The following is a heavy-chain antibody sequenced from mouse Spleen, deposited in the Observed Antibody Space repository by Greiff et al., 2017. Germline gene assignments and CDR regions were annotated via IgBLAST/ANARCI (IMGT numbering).Heavy chain of an antibody. D-gene: IGHD2-4*01. Sequence: EVQGVESGGGLVKLGGSLKLSCAASGFTFSSYAMSWVRQTPEKRLEWVATISSGGGNTYYPDSVKGRFTISRDNAKNTLYLQMSSLKSEDTAMYYCARLDDYDVDDYWGQGTTLTVSS. CDR1: GFTFSSYA. CDR3: ARLDDYDVDDY. J-gene: IGHJ2*01. CDR2: ISSGGGNT. V-gene: IGHV5-9-3*01.